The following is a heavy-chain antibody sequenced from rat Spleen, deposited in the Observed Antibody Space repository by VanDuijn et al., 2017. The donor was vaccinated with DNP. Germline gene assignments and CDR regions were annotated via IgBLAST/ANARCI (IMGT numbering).Heavy chain of an antibody. Sequence: QVQLKESGPGLVQPSQTLSLTCTVSGFSLTSYGVSWVRQPPGKGLEWIAAISSGGSTYYNSVLKSRLSLSRDTSRNQVFLIMNSLQTDDSGTYYWDRGTPTGAMDAWVQGTSITVSS. CDR3: DRGTPTGAMDA. CDR2: ISSGGST. J-gene: IGHJ4*01. D-gene: IGHD1-1*01. CDR1: GFSLTSYG. V-gene: IGHV2S12*01.